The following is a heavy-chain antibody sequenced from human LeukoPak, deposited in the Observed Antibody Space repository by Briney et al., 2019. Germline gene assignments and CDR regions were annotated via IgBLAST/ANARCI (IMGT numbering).Heavy chain of an antibody. CDR1: GGSISSGGYY. V-gene: IGHV4-31*03. CDR2: IYYSGST. Sequence: SETLSLTCTVSGGSISSGGYYWSWIRQHPGKGLEWIGYIYYSGSTYYNPSLKSRVTILVDTSKNQFPLKLSSVTAADTAVYYCAREEGYSYGLDYWGQGTLVTVSS. CDR3: AREEGYSYGLDY. D-gene: IGHD5-18*01. J-gene: IGHJ4*02.